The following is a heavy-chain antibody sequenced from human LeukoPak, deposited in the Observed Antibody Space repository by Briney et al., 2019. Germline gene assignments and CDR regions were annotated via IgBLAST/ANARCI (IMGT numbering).Heavy chain of an antibody. V-gene: IGHV3-21*01. Sequence: GGSLRLSFAASGFTFSSYSMNWVRQAPGKGVEGGSSISSSSSYIYYADSVKGRFTISRDNAKNSLYLQMNSLRAEDTAVYYCARDHYDFWSGYYWFDYWGQGTLVTVSS. J-gene: IGHJ4*02. CDR2: ISSSSSYI. D-gene: IGHD3-3*01. CDR3: ARDHYDFWSGYYWFDY. CDR1: GFTFSSYS.